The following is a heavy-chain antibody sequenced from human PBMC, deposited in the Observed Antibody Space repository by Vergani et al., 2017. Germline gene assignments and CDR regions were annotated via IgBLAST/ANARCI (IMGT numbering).Heavy chain of an antibody. Sequence: QVQLQESGPGLVKPSQTLSLTCTVSGGSISSYYWSWIRQPPGKGLEWIGYIYYSGSTNYNPSLKSRVTISVDTSKNQFSLKLTSVTAADTAVYYGARVGGYCTNGVCFGAFDIWGQGTMVTVSS. CDR2: IYYSGST. CDR3: ARVGGYCTNGVCFGAFDI. J-gene: IGHJ3*02. V-gene: IGHV4-59*01. CDR1: GGSISSYY. D-gene: IGHD2-8*01.